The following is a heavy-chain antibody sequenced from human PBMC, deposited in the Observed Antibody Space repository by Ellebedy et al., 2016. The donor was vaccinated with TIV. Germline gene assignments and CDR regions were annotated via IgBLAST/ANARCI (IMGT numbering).Heavy chain of an antibody. CDR3: ARDSGAAAGTGVDY. CDR1: GYTFTGYY. V-gene: IGHV1-2*02. J-gene: IGHJ4*02. CDR2: INPNSGGT. D-gene: IGHD6-13*01. Sequence: AASVKVSCKASGYTFTGYYMHWVRQAPGQGLEWMGWINPNSGGTNYAQKFQGRVTMTRDTSISTAYMELSRLRSDDTAVYYCARDSGAAAGTGVDYWGQGTLVTVSS.